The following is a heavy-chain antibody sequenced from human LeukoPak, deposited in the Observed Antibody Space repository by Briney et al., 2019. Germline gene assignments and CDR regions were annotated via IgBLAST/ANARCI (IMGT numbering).Heavy chain of an antibody. J-gene: IGHJ4*02. Sequence: GGSLRLSCAASGFTFSSYAMHRVRQAPGKGLEWVAVISYDGSNKYYADSVKGRFTISKDNAKNTVYLQMNNLRAEDTAVYYCVSFYETYWGRGTLVTVSS. CDR3: VSFYETY. CDR1: GFTFSSYA. V-gene: IGHV3-30*04. CDR2: ISYDGSNK. D-gene: IGHD2-2*01.